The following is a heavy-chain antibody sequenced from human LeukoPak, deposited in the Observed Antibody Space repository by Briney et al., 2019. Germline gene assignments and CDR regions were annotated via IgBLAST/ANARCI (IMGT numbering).Heavy chain of an antibody. D-gene: IGHD3-3*01. J-gene: IGHJ4*02. CDR3: AREGGFYRPLDY. V-gene: IGHV4-4*02. CDR2: VHLDGRT. Sequence: SETLSLTCGVSGGSVINTNWWTWVRQPPGKGLEWIGEVHLDGRTNYNPSLESRLTMSVDVSENQVSPKLTSVTAADTAVYYCAREGGFYRPLDYSGQGTLVTVSS. CDR1: GGSVINTNW.